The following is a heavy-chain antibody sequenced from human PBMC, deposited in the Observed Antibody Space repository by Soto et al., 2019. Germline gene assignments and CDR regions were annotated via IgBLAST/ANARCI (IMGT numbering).Heavy chain of an antibody. CDR1: GGSFSGYY. CDR2: INHSGST. CDR3: ARLPFSSYYGMDV. V-gene: IGHV4-34*01. D-gene: IGHD2-2*01. J-gene: IGHJ6*02. Sequence: SETLSLTCTVYGGSFSGYYWSWIRQPPGKGLEWIGEINHSGSTNCNPSLKSRVTISVDTSKNQFSLKLSSVTAADTAVYYCARLPFSSYYGMDVWGQGTTVTVSS.